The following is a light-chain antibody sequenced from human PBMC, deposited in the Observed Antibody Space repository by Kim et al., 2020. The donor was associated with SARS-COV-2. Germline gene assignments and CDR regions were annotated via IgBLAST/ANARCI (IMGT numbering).Light chain of an antibody. J-gene: IGLJ2*01. CDR1: KLGEKY. CDR2: QDT. V-gene: IGLV3-1*01. CDR3: QALERSIVV. Sequence: SYELTQPPSVSVSPGQTASITCSGDKLGEKYVCWYQQKPGQSPLLVMYQDTKRPSGIPERFSGSNSGNTATPTISGTQAMDEGDYYCQALERSIVVFGGGTQLTVL.